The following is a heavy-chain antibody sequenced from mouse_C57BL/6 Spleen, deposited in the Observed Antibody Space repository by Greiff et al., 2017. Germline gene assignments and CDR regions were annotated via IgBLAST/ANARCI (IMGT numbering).Heavy chain of an antibody. CDR2: ISYDGSN. CDR3: ARAGTAHDFDY. CDR1: GYSITSGYY. J-gene: IGHJ2*01. D-gene: IGHD3-2*02. V-gene: IGHV3-6*01. Sequence: EVKLMESGPGLVKPSQSLSLTCSVTGYSITSGYYWNWIRQFPGNKLEWMGYISYDGSNNYNPSLKNRISITRDTSKNQFFLKLNSVTTEDTATYYCARAGTAHDFDYWGQGTTLTVSS.